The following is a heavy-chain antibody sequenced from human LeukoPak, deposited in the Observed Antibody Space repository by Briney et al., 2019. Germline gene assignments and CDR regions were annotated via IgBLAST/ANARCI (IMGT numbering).Heavy chain of an antibody. D-gene: IGHD3-22*01. V-gene: IGHV1-2*02. J-gene: IGHJ4*02. CDR1: GYTFTGYY. CDR2: INPNSGGT. CDR3: ARGPNYYDSSGYLDY. Sequence: EASVNVSCKASGYTFTGYYMHWVRQAPGQGLEWMGWINPNSGGTNYAQKFQGRVTMTRDTSISTAYMELSRLRSDDTAVYYCARGPNYYDSSGYLDYWGQGTLVTVSS.